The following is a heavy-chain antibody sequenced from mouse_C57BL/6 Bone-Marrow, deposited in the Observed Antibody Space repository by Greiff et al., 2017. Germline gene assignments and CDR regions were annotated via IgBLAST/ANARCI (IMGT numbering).Heavy chain of an antibody. V-gene: IGHV2-2*01. D-gene: IGHD1-1*01. CDR2: LWSGGST. Sequence: QVQLQQSGPGLVQPSQSLSITCTVSGFSLTSYGVHWVRQSPGTGLEWLGVLWSGGSTDYNAAFISRLSISKDNYKSQVFFKMNKLLADDTAIYYCASPYYYGSSAWFAYWGQGTLVTGSA. CDR1: GFSLTSYG. CDR3: ASPYYYGSSAWFAY. J-gene: IGHJ3*01.